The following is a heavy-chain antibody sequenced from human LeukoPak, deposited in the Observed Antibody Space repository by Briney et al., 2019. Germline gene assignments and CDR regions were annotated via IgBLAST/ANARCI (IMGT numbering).Heavy chain of an antibody. CDR2: ISGSSDTT. Sequence: PGGSLRLSCAGSGFTFSSYAMSWGRQSPGKGLEWFSVISGSSDTTYYAYSVKGSFIISRDNSKNTLYLQMNSPRAEDTAVYYCAKRIGGVNSFDHWGQGTLVTVSS. V-gene: IGHV3-23*01. CDR1: GFTFSSYA. D-gene: IGHD3-16*01. CDR3: AKRIGGVNSFDH. J-gene: IGHJ4*02.